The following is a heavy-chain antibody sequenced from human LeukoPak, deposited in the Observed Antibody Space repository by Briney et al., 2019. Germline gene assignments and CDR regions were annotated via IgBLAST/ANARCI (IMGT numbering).Heavy chain of an antibody. Sequence: SVKVSCKASGGTFSSYAISWVRQAPGQGLEWVGGIIPIFGTANYAQKFQGRVTITTDESTSTAYMELSSLRSDDTAVYYCARDRGDIVVVPAAIGGYWGQGTLVTVSS. CDR1: GGTFSSYA. J-gene: IGHJ4*02. D-gene: IGHD2-2*02. V-gene: IGHV1-69*05. CDR2: IIPIFGTA. CDR3: ARDRGDIVVVPAAIGGY.